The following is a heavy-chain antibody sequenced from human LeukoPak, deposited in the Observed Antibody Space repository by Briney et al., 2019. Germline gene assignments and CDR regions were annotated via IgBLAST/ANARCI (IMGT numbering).Heavy chain of an antibody. CDR1: GYTFTSYG. J-gene: IGHJ4*02. Sequence: RRASVKVSCKASGYTFTSYGISWVRQAPGQGLEWMGWISAYNGNTNYAQKLQGRVTMTTDTSTSTAYMELRSLRSDDTAVYYCAREVRQYYGSGSYSTDYFDYWGQGTLVTVSS. CDR3: AREVRQYYGSGSYSTDYFDY. CDR2: ISAYNGNT. D-gene: IGHD3-10*01. V-gene: IGHV1-18*01.